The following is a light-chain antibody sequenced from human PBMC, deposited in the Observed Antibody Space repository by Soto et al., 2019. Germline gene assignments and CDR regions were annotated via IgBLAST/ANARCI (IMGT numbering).Light chain of an antibody. CDR2: DAS. CDR3: QQSYSTPIT. CDR1: QSVSSH. V-gene: IGKV3-15*01. J-gene: IGKJ5*01. Sequence: EIVMTQSPATLSVSPGEGATVSCRASQSVSSHLAWYQHKPGQAPRLLFYDASTRATGIPARFSGSGSGTEFTLTISSLQSEDFATYYCQQSYSTPITFGQGTRLEIK.